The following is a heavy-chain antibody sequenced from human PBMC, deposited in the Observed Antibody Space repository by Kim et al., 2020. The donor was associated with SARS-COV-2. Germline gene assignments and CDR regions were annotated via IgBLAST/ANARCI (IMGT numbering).Heavy chain of an antibody. D-gene: IGHD6-13*01. J-gene: IGHJ6*03. Sequence: ASVKVSCKASGYTFTSYAMNWVRQAPGQGLEWMGWINTNTGNPTYAQGFTGRFVFSLDTSVSTAYLQISSLKAEDTAVYYCARFEDDGRDSSSWVYYYYYMDVWGKGTTVTVSS. CDR2: INTNTGNP. CDR3: ARFEDDGRDSSSWVYYYYYMDV. V-gene: IGHV7-4-1*02. CDR1: GYTFTSYA.